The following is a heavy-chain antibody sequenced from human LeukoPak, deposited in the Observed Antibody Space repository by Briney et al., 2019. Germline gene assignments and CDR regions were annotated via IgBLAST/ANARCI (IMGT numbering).Heavy chain of an antibody. V-gene: IGHV3-30-3*01. D-gene: IGHD2-15*01. CDR2: ISYDGSNK. Sequence: SGGSLRLSCAASGFTFSSYAMHWVRQAPGKGLEWVAVISYDGSNKYYADSVKGRFTISRDNAKNSLYLQMNSLRAEDTAVYYCARDQGTPGPSYFDSWGQGTLVTVSS. J-gene: IGHJ4*02. CDR1: GFTFSSYA. CDR3: ARDQGTPGPSYFDS.